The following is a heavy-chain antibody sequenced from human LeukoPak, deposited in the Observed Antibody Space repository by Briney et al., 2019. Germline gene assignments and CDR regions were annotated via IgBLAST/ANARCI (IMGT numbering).Heavy chain of an antibody. Sequence: GGSLRLSCAASGFTFSSYSMNWVRQAPGKGLEWVSSISSSSSYIYYADSVKGRFTISRDNAKNSLYLQMDSLRAEDTAVYYCAREYKRLMVRGPISYWGQGTLVTVSS. V-gene: IGHV3-21*01. CDR3: AREYKRLMVRGPISY. J-gene: IGHJ4*02. CDR2: ISSSSSYI. CDR1: GFTFSSYS. D-gene: IGHD3-10*01.